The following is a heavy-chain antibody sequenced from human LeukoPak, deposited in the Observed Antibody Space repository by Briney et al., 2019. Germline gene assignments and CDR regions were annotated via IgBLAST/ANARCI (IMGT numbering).Heavy chain of an antibody. CDR3: ARDYEIAVRYDCFDP. Sequence: ASVKVSCKAAGYTFSNFGISRVRQAPGPGLEWMGWISGYNGETNYAQKFQGRVTMTTDTSANTAYMEVRSLRSDDTAVYYCARDYEIAVRYDCFDPWGQGTLAIVSS. D-gene: IGHD6-6*01. CDR2: ISGYNGET. CDR1: GYTFSNFG. V-gene: IGHV1-18*01. J-gene: IGHJ5*02.